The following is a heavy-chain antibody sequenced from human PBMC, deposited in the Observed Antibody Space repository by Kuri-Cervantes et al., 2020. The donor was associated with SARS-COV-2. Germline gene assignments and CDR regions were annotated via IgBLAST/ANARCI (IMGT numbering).Heavy chain of an antibody. CDR1: GFTFSTYW. CDR2: IRSKANSYAT. J-gene: IGHJ4*02. Sequence: LSLTCAASGFTFSTYWMSWVRQASGKGLEWVGRIRSKANSYATAYAASVKGRFTISRDDSKNTAYLQMNSLKTEDTAVYYCTSLSTVAPFDYWGQGTLVTVSS. CDR3: TSLSTVAPFDY. D-gene: IGHD4-11*01. V-gene: IGHV3-73*01.